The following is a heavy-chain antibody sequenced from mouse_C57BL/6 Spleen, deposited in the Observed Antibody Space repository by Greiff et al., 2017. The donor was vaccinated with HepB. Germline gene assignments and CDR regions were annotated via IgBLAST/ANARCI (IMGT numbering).Heavy chain of an antibody. J-gene: IGHJ1*03. V-gene: IGHV1-82*01. Sequence: VQLQQSGPELVKPGASVKISCKASGYAFSSSWMNWVKQRPGKGLEWIGRIYPGDGDTNYNGKFKGKATLTAYKSSSTAYMQLSSLTSEDSAVYFCAREGIYYGNYYWYFDVWGTGTTVTVSS. D-gene: IGHD2-1*01. CDR1: GYAFSSSW. CDR3: AREGIYYGNYYWYFDV. CDR2: IYPGDGDT.